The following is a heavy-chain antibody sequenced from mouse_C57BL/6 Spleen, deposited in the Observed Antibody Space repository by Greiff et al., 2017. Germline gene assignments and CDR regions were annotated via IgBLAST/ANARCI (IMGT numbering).Heavy chain of an antibody. CDR1: GYAFSSYW. J-gene: IGHJ2*01. D-gene: IGHD1-1*01. V-gene: IGHV1-80*01. CDR3: ARYEGSSPNFDY. Sequence: QVQLKQSGAELVKPGASVKISCKASGYAFSSYWMNWVKQRPGKGLEWIGQIYPGDGDTNYNGKFKGKATLTADKSSSTAYMQLSSLTSEDSAVYFCARYEGSSPNFDYWGQGTTLTVSS. CDR2: IYPGDGDT.